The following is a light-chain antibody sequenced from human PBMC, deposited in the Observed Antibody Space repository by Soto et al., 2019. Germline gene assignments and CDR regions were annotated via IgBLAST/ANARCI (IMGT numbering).Light chain of an antibody. Sequence: EIVFTQSPPTLSLSPGERATLHCRASQSVSSYLAWYQQKPGQAPRLLIYDASNRATGIPARFSGSGSGTDFTLTLSILQPEDFATYCCQQVNSRPSTFGHGTRLEIK. CDR3: QQVNSRPST. J-gene: IGKJ5*01. CDR2: DAS. V-gene: IGKV3-11*01. CDR1: QSVSSY.